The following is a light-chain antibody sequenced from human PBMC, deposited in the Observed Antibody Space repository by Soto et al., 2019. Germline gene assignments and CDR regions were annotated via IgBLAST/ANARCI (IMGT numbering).Light chain of an antibody. V-gene: IGKV1-39*01. CDR2: AAS. CDR3: QQVNGYPRDIT. J-gene: IGKJ4*01. Sequence: DIQMTQSPSSLSASVGDRVTITCRASQSISTYLNWYQQKPGTAPKLLIYAASTLQSGVPPRFSGSGSGTDFTLTISSLQPEDFATYYCQQVNGYPRDITFGGGTRVEI. CDR1: QSISTY.